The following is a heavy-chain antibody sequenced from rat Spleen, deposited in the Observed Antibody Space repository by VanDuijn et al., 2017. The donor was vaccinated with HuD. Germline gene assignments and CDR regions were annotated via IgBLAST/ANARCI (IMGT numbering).Heavy chain of an antibody. V-gene: IGHV5S13*01. D-gene: IGHD1-4*01. Sequence: EVQLVESGGGLVQPGRSLKLSCAASGFSFSNYGMSWVRQAPTRGLEWVATISTGGGNTYYRDSVKGRFTISRDNAKTTLYLQMDSLGSEDTATYYCARETGYNSYFDHWGQGVMVTVSS. CDR3: ARETGYNSYFDH. CDR1: GFSFSNYG. J-gene: IGHJ2*01. CDR2: ISTGGGNT.